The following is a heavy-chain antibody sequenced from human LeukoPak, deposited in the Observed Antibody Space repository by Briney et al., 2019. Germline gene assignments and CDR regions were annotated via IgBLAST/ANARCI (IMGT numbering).Heavy chain of an antibody. CDR2: INSDGSST. D-gene: IGHD5-18*01. V-gene: IGHV3-74*01. Sequence: GGSLRLSCAASGFTFSSYWMHWVRQAPGKGLVWVSRINSDGSSTSYADSVKGRFTISRDNAKNTLYLQMNSLRAEDTAVYYCARLGMGGYGPHFDYWGQGTLVTVSS. CDR3: ARLGMGGYGPHFDY. J-gene: IGHJ4*02. CDR1: GFTFSSYW.